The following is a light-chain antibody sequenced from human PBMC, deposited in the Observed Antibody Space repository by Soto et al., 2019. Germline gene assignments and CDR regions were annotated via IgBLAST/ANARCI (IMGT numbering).Light chain of an antibody. CDR1: QTIGSNY. J-gene: IGKJ1*01. CDR3: QLYGSSPKT. V-gene: IGKV3-20*01. Sequence: EIVLTQSPGTLSLSPGERATLSCRATQTIGSNYLAWYRQKPGQAPKLLIHGASTRATGIPDRFSGSGSGTDFTLTISRLEPEDFAVYYCQLYGSSPKTFGQGTKVDIK. CDR2: GAS.